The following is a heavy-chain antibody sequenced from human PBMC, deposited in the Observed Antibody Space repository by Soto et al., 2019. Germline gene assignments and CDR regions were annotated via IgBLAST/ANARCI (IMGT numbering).Heavy chain of an antibody. D-gene: IGHD3-22*01. CDR1: GFTFSVFA. CDR3: ARADCLTTACSIDY. J-gene: IGHJ4*02. V-gene: IGHV3-30-3*01. CDR2: ISYDGSDK. Sequence: QVQLAESGGGVVQPARSLRLSCVASGFTFSVFAMHWVRQAPGKGLEWVAVISYDGSDKYYADSVKGRFTISRDNSKNTRYLQMYSLSAEDTAVYYCARADCLTTACSIDYWGQGTLVTVSS.